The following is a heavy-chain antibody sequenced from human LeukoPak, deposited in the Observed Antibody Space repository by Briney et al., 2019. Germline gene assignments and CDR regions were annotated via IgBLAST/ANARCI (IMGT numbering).Heavy chain of an antibody. Sequence: RSGGSLRLSCAASGFTFSSYWMHWVRQAPGKGLVWVSRINSDGSSTSYADSVKGRFTISRDNAKNTLYLQMNSLRAEDTAVYYCARTMGFFVVVPAAPDYWGQGTLVTVSS. CDR2: INSDGSST. J-gene: IGHJ4*02. CDR1: GFTFSSYW. D-gene: IGHD2-2*01. CDR3: ARTMGFFVVVPAAPDY. V-gene: IGHV3-74*01.